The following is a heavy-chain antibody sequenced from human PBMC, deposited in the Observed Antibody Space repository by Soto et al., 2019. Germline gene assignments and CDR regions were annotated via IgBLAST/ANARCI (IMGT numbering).Heavy chain of an antibody. CDR1: GFTFSSFS. Sequence: EVQLVESGGGLVKPGGSLRLSCAASGFTFSSFSKNWVRQAPGKGLEWVSSISSSSSYIYYADSVKGRFTISRDDAKNTLYLQMNSLRAEDTAVYYCARSITMVRGVIDYWGQGTLVTVSS. J-gene: IGHJ4*02. CDR3: ARSITMVRGVIDY. CDR2: ISSSSSYI. D-gene: IGHD3-10*01. V-gene: IGHV3-21*01.